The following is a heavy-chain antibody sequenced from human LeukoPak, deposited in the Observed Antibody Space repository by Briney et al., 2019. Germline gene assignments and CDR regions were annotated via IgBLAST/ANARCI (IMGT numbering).Heavy chain of an antibody. J-gene: IGHJ3*02. V-gene: IGHV4-4*07. CDR3: ASMYYYGSGSYADAFDI. Sequence: PSETLSLTCTVSGGSISSFYWSWIRQPAGKGLEWIGRIYFSGSTNYNPSLKSRVTMSVDTSKSQFSLRLSSVTAADTAVYYCASMYYYGSGSYADAFDIWGQGTMVTVSS. D-gene: IGHD3-10*01. CDR1: GGSISSFY. CDR2: IYFSGST.